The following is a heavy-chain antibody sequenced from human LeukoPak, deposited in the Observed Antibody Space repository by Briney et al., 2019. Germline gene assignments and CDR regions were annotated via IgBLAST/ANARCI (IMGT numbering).Heavy chain of an antibody. Sequence: SETLSLTCTVSGGSISSYYWSWIRQPPGKGVEWIGYIYYSGSTNYNPSLKSRVTISVDTSKNQFSLKLSSVTAADTAVYYCARGAAAGMSLDYWGQGTLVTVSS. J-gene: IGHJ4*02. D-gene: IGHD6-13*01. CDR2: IYYSGST. V-gene: IGHV4-59*01. CDR1: GGSISSYY. CDR3: ARGAAAGMSLDY.